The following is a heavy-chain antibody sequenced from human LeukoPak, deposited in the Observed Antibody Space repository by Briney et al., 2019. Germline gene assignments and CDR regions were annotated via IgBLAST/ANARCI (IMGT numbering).Heavy chain of an antibody. Sequence: GESLRLSCAASGLTFSSSWMSWVRQAPGKGLEWVANIKQDGSEEYYVDSVKGRFTISRGNARNSLYLQMNSLRAEDTAVYYCVEGSHFDYWGQGTLVTVSS. CDR2: IKQDGSEE. J-gene: IGHJ4*02. CDR3: VEGSHFDY. CDR1: GLTFSSSW. V-gene: IGHV3-7*01.